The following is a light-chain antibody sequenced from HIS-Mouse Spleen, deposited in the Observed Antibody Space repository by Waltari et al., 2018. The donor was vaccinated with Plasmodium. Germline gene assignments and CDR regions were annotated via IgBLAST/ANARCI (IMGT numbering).Light chain of an antibody. Sequence: HGNKHSSNYLDWYQQKPGQAPRLLIYDASKWETGIPERFSGSGSGTDFTFTISSLQPEDIAAYYCQQYGSPSLTFGAGTKVDIK. J-gene: IGKJ3*01. V-gene: IGKV1-33*01. CDR3: QQYGSPSLT. CDR2: DAS. CDR1: KHSSNY.